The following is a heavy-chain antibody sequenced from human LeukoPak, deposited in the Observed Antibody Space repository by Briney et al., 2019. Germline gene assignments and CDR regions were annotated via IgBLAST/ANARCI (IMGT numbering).Heavy chain of an antibody. CDR2: IYYSGST. CDR1: GGSISSYY. J-gene: IGHJ4*02. Sequence: SETLSLTCTVSGGSISSYYWSWIRQPPGKGLEWIGYIYYSGSTNYNPSLKSRLTISVDTSKNHFSLKLSSVTAADTAVYYCATDTWDSGSSVGADYWGQGTLVTVSS. D-gene: IGHD1-26*01. CDR3: ATDTWDSGSSVGADY. V-gene: IGHV4-59*12.